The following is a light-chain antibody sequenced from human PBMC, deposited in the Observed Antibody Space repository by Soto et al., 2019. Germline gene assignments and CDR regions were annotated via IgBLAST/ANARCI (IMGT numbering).Light chain of an antibody. Sequence: QSVLTQPASVSGSPGQSITISCTGTSSDVGGYNYVSWYQQHPGKAPKFMIYDVSNRPSGVSNRSYGSKSVNTASLTISGLQAEDEADYYCCSYTTSNTRQIVFGTGTKLTVL. J-gene: IGLJ1*01. CDR1: SSDVGGYNY. CDR3: CSYTTSNTRQIV. CDR2: DVS. V-gene: IGLV2-14*01.